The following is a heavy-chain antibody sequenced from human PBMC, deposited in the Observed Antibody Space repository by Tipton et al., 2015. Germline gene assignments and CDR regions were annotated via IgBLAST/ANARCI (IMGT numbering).Heavy chain of an antibody. Sequence: TLSLTCTVSGASISSGGYYWVWIRQSPGKGLEWVGRIYTSGATYYKPSLKSRVTISIDTSKNQFSLKLSSVTAADTAVYYCARRHFDFWSGDYYFDYWGQGTLVTVSS. CDR1: GASISSGGYY. V-gene: IGHV4-39*01. J-gene: IGHJ4*02. CDR2: IYTSGAT. CDR3: ARRHFDFWSGDYYFDY. D-gene: IGHD3-3*01.